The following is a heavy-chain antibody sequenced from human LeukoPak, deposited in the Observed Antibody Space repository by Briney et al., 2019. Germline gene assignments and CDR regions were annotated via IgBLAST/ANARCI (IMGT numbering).Heavy chain of an antibody. D-gene: IGHD3-22*01. Sequence: GGSLRLSCAASGFTFSSYGMHWVRQAPGKGLEWVAVIWYDGSNKYYADSVKGRFTISGDNSKNTLYLQMNSLRAEDTAVYYCARDWALYDSSGYYPLGPFDYWGQGTLVTVSS. J-gene: IGHJ4*02. CDR1: GFTFSSYG. CDR2: IWYDGSNK. V-gene: IGHV3-33*01. CDR3: ARDWALYDSSGYYPLGPFDY.